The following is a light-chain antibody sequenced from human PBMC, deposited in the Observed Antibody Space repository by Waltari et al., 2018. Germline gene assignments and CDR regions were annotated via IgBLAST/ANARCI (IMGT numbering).Light chain of an antibody. CDR1: QGVSSN. J-gene: IGKJ1*01. CDR2: GAS. V-gene: IGKV3-15*01. CDR3: QQYNNWPPWT. Sequence: EIVMTHPPATLSVSPGARATLSCRASQGVSSNLAWYQQKPGQAPRILIDGASTRATGIPAGFSGSGSGTEFTLTISSVQSEDFAVYYCQQYNNWPPWTVGQGTKVEIK.